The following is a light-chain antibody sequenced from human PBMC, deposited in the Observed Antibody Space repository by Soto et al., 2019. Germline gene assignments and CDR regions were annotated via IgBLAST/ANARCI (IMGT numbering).Light chain of an antibody. Sequence: EIVLTQSPATLSLSPGERATLSCRASQSVSSYLAWYQQKPGQAPRLLIYDATNRATGIPARFSGSGSGTDFSLTISSLEPEDFAVYYCQQRSNWRALSFGGGTKVDMK. J-gene: IGKJ4*01. CDR1: QSVSSY. V-gene: IGKV3-11*01. CDR2: DAT. CDR3: QQRSNWRALS.